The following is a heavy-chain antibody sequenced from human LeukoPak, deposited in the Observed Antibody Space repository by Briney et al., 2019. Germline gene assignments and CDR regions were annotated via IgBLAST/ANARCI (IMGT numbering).Heavy chain of an antibody. J-gene: IGHJ4*02. Sequence: QTLSLTCALSGDSVSSNSVAWNWIRESPSRGLEWLGRTYYRSKWYNDYAVSVKSRITINPDTSKNQFSLQLNSVTPEDTAVYYCAREGPGYDYWGQGTLVSVSS. CDR1: GDSVSSNSVA. CDR3: AREGPGYDY. D-gene: IGHD3-10*01. V-gene: IGHV6-1*01. CDR2: TYYRSKWYN.